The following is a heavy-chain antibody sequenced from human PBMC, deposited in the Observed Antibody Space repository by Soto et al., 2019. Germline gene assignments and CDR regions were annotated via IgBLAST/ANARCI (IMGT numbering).Heavy chain of an antibody. V-gene: IGHV3-11*01. CDR1: GFTFSDYY. D-gene: IGHD2-2*01. Sequence: QVQLVESGGGLVKPGGSLRLSCAASGFTFSDYYMSWIRQAPGKGLEWVSYISSSGSTIYYADSVKGRFTISRDNAKNSLHLQMNSLRAEDTAVYYCARGDIVVVPAAMGLPWFDPWGQGTLVTVSS. CDR2: ISSSGSTI. CDR3: ARGDIVVVPAAMGLPWFDP. J-gene: IGHJ5*02.